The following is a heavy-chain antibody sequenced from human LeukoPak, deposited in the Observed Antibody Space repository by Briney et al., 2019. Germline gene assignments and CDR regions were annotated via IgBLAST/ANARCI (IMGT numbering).Heavy chain of an antibody. CDR2: IYWDDAK. Sequence: SGPTLVNPTQTLTLTCTFSGFSLSTPGVGVGWIRQPPGKALEWLAVIYWDDAKRYSPSLQSRLTVTKDTSKNQVVLTVTNLDPVDAATYYCARRGYCSGDNCYSGRYFDYWGQGTLVTVSS. D-gene: IGHD2-15*01. CDR3: ARRGYCSGDNCYSGRYFDY. J-gene: IGHJ4*02. CDR1: GFSLSTPGVG. V-gene: IGHV2-5*02.